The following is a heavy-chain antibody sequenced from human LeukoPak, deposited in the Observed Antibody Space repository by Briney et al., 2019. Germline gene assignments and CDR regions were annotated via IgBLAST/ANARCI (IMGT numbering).Heavy chain of an antibody. CDR2: ILYDGSNK. D-gene: IGHD3-10*01. CDR3: ARDSGKEYYGSGSYLAFDI. CDR1: GFTFSSYA. V-gene: IGHV3-30-3*01. Sequence: GGSLRLSCAASGFTFSSYAMHWVRQAPGKGLEWVAVILYDGSNKYYADSVKGRFTISRDNSKNTLYLQMNSLRAEDTAVYYCARDSGKEYYGSGSYLAFDIWGQGTMVTVSS. J-gene: IGHJ3*02.